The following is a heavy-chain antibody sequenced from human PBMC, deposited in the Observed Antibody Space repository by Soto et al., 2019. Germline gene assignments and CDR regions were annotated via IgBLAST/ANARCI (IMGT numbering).Heavy chain of an antibody. CDR2: MNPNTGDT. V-gene: IGHV1-8*01. CDR3: ARGDGYIFDY. D-gene: IGHD5-12*01. Sequence: QVQLVQSGAEVKKPGASVKVSCKASGYTFISYDINWVRQATGQGLEWMGWMNPNTGDTGYAQKFQGRVTMTRNTSINTANLELSRLGSDDTAVYFCARGDGYIFDYWGQGTLVTVSS. J-gene: IGHJ4*02. CDR1: GYTFISYD.